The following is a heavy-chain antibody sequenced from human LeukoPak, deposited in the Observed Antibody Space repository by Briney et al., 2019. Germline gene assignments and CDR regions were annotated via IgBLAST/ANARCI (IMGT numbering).Heavy chain of an antibody. Sequence: GGSLRLSCAASGFTFSDYAMSWVRQTPGKGLEWVSTISGSVSSTYYADSVKGRFTISRDNSKNTLYLQMSSLRAEDTAVYYCAKEGCTFASCYNNCWGQGTLVTVSS. V-gene: IGHV3-23*01. CDR2: ISGSVSST. CDR1: GFTFSDYA. J-gene: IGHJ4*02. CDR3: AKEGCTFASCYNNC. D-gene: IGHD2-2*02.